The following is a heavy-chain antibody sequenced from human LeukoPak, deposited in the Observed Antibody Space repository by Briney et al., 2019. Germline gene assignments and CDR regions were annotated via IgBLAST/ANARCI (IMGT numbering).Heavy chain of an antibody. CDR3: ATYLIYGGNFDY. D-gene: IGHD4-23*01. J-gene: IGHJ4*02. V-gene: IGHV4-38-2*02. CDR1: GYSISSGYY. CDR2: IYYSGST. Sequence: SETLSLTCTVSGYSISSGYYWGWIRQPPGKGLEWIGYIYYSGSTYYNPSLKSRVTISVDTSKNQFSLKLSSVTAADTAVYYCATYLIYGGNFDYWGQGTLVTVSS.